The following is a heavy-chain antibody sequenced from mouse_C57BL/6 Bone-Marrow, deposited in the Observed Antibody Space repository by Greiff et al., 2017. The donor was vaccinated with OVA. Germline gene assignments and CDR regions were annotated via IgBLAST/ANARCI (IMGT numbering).Heavy chain of an antibody. J-gene: IGHJ2*01. V-gene: IGHV1-52*01. CDR3: ARRGKLRLRGWYYFDY. Sequence: QVQLQQPGAELVRPGSSVKLSCKASGYTFTSYWMHWVKQRPIQGLEWIGNIDPSDSETHYNQKFKDKATLTVDKSSSTAYMQLSSLTSEDSAVYYCARRGKLRLRGWYYFDYWGQGTTLTVSS. CDR2: IDPSDSET. CDR1: GYTFTSYW. D-gene: IGHD3-2*02.